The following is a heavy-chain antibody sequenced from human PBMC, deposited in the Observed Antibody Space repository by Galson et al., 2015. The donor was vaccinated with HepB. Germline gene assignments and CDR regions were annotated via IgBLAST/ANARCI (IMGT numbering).Heavy chain of an antibody. J-gene: IGHJ6*02. V-gene: IGHV5-51*01. CDR2: IYPGDSET. Sequence: QSGAEVKKPGESLKISCKASGYSFRNYWIGWVRQMPGKGLQCMWIIYPGDSETRYSPSFQGQVTISADKSINTAYLQWRSLKASDTAMYYCARLGHEGYHYYGMDVWGQGTTVTVSS. CDR1: GYSFRNYW. D-gene: IGHD2-2*01. CDR3: ARLGHEGYHYYGMDV.